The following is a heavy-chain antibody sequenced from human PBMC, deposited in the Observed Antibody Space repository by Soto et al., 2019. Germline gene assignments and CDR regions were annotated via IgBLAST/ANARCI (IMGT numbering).Heavy chain of an antibody. D-gene: IGHD3-9*01. V-gene: IGHV4-39*01. CDR3: ASGGVLRYFDWLLGL. CDR2: IYYSGST. Sequence: PSESLSLTCTVPGRSISSSSYYWGWILQPPGKGLEWIGSIYYSGSTYYNPSLKSRVTISVDTSKNQFSLKLSSVTAADTAVYYCASGGVLRYFDWLLGLWGQGTLVTVSS. J-gene: IGHJ4*02. CDR1: GRSISSSSYY.